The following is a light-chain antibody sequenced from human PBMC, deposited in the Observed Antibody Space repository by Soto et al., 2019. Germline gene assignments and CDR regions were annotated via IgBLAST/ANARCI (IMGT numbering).Light chain of an antibody. J-gene: IGKJ3*01. CDR2: LGS. CDR1: QSLLFSNGYHY. V-gene: IGKV2-28*01. CDR3: MQGVETPFT. Sequence: DLVMTQSPLSLPVTPGEPASISCRSSQSLLFSNGYHYLDWYLQKPGQSPQLLIYLGSNRASGVPDRFSGRGSGTDFTLKISRVEAEDVGVYYCMQGVETPFTFGPGTKVDIK.